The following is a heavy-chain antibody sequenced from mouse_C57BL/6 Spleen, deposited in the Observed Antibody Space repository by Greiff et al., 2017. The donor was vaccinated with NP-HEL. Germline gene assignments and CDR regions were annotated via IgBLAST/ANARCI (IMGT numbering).Heavy chain of an antibody. CDR3: ARYVYYGNYAWFAY. D-gene: IGHD2-1*01. J-gene: IGHJ3*01. Sequence: QVQLQQSGPELVKPGASVKISCKASGYAFSSSWMNWVKQRPGKGLEWIGRIYPGDGDTNYNRKFKGKATLTADKSSSTAYMQLSSLTSEDSAVYFCARYVYYGNYAWFAYWGQGTLVTVSA. V-gene: IGHV1-82*01. CDR2: IYPGDGDT. CDR1: GYAFSSSW.